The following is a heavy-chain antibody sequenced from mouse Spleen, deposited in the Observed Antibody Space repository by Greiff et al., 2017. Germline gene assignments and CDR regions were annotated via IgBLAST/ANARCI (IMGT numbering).Heavy chain of an antibody. V-gene: IGHV1-50*01. D-gene: IGHD4-1*01. CDR2: IDPSDSYT. Sequence: VQLQQPGAELVKPGASVKLSCKASGYTFTSYWMQWVKQRPGQGLEWIGEIDPSDSYTNYNQKFKGKATLTVDTSSSTAYMQLSSLTSEDSAVYYCARRESGVDYWGQGTTLTVSS. CDR1: GYTFTSYW. J-gene: IGHJ2*01. CDR3: ARRESGVDY.